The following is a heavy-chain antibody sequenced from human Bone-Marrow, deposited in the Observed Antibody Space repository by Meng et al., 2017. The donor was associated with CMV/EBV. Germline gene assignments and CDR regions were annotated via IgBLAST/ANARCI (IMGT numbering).Heavy chain of an antibody. J-gene: IGHJ6*02. V-gene: IGHV3-21*01. CDR2: ITHDSNYL. D-gene: IGHD3-3*01. Sequence: GGSLRLSCAASGVAFSTFSMNWVRQAPGKGLEWVSAITHDSNYLYYASSVKGRFTISRDNAKNSLFLQMNSLRAEDTAIYYCASDHNDFWSGSYTSNYNYYGMDVWGQGTTVTVSS. CDR1: GVAFSTFS. CDR3: ASDHNDFWSGSYTSNYNYYGMDV.